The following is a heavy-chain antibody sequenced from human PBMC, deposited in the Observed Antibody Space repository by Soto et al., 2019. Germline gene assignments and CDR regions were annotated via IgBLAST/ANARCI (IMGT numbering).Heavy chain of an antibody. Sequence: ASVKVSCKASGYTFTSYAMHWVRQAPGQRLEWMGWINAGNGNTKCSQKFQGRVTITRDTSASTAYMELSSLRSEDTAVYYCARGGTYYDILTGYDPRVKNWFDPWGQGTLVTVSS. CDR2: INAGNGNT. J-gene: IGHJ5*02. V-gene: IGHV1-3*01. CDR3: ARGGTYYDILTGYDPRVKNWFDP. D-gene: IGHD3-9*01. CDR1: GYTFTSYA.